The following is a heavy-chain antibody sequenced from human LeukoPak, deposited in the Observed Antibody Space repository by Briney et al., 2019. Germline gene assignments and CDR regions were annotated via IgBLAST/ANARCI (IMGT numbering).Heavy chain of an antibody. J-gene: IGHJ6*04. Sequence: PSQTLSLICTVSGGSVSSGRYYWTWIRQPARKGLEWIGRFYTSGSTNYNPSLESRVTISIDTSKNQFSLKLSSVTAADTAVYYCARETTLGPTSRMDVWGKGTTVTVSS. CDR3: ARETTLGPTSRMDV. V-gene: IGHV4-61*02. CDR1: GGSVSSGRYY. D-gene: IGHD1-26*01. CDR2: FYTSGST.